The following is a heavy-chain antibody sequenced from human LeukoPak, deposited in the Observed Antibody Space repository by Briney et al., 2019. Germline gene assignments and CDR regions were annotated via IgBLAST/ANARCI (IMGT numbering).Heavy chain of an antibody. J-gene: IGHJ6*02. CDR1: GGSFSGYY. Sequence: SETLSLTCAVYGGSFSGYYWSWIRQPPGKGLEWIGEINHSGSTNYNPSLKSRVTISVDTSKNQFSLKLSSVTAADTAVYYCTRRPHYYYYGMDVWGQGTTVTVSS. CDR2: INHSGST. V-gene: IGHV4-34*01. CDR3: TRRPHYYYYGMDV.